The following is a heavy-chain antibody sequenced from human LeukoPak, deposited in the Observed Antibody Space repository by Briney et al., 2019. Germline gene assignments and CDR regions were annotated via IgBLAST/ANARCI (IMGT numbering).Heavy chain of an antibody. D-gene: IGHD6-6*01. CDR3: ARAWREFEYSTP. CDR1: GGTFSSYA. Sequence: SVKVSCKASGGTFSSYAISWVRQAPRQGLEWMGGIIPIFGTANYAQKFQGRVTITADESTSTAYMELSSLRSEDTAVYYCARAWREFEYSTPWGQGTLVTVSS. J-gene: IGHJ4*02. CDR2: IIPIFGTA. V-gene: IGHV1-69*01.